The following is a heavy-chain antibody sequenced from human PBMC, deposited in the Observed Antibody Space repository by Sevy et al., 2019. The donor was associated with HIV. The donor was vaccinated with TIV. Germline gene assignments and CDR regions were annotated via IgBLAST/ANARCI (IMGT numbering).Heavy chain of an antibody. CDR2: ISSSSSTI. V-gene: IGHV3-48*02. Sequence: GGSLRLSCAASGFTFSSYSMNWVRQAPGKGLEWVSYISSSSSTIYYADSVKGRFTISRDKAKNSLYLQMNSLRDEDTAVYYCARVGIFEKSESQYRFMDYWGQGTLVTVSS. J-gene: IGHJ4*02. CDR3: ARVGIFEKSESQYRFMDY. CDR1: GFTFSSYS. D-gene: IGHD6-6*01.